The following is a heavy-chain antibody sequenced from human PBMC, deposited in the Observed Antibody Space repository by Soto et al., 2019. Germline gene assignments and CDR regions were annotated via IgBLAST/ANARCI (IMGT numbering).Heavy chain of an antibody. CDR1: GFTFSSYE. D-gene: IGHD6-19*01. Sequence: EVQLVESVGGLVQPGGSLRLSCAASGFTFSSYEMNWVRQAPGKGLEWVSYISGGGETIYYADSVRGRFTISRDNAKNSLFLQMNSLREEDTAVYYCARESPSSQWLPTRYFDYWGQGTLVTVSS. CDR3: ARESPSSQWLPTRYFDY. CDR2: ISGGGETI. V-gene: IGHV3-48*03. J-gene: IGHJ4*02.